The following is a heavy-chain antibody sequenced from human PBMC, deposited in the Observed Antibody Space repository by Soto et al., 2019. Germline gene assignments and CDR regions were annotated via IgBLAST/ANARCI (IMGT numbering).Heavy chain of an antibody. D-gene: IGHD2-15*01. J-gene: IGHJ5*02. CDR1: NGSISSAIYY. Sequence: TSETLSLTCTVSNGSISSAIYYWGWIRQPPGKGLEWIGSIYHSGSTYYNPSLQGRVTISVDTSKNQISLKLSSVTAADTAVYYCARLNIVVVVAATLEGWFDPWGQGTLVTVSS. V-gene: IGHV4-39*01. CDR3: ARLNIVVVVAATLEGWFDP. CDR2: IYHSGST.